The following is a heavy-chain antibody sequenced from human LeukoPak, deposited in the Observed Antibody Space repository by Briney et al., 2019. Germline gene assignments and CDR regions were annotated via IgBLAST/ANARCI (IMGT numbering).Heavy chain of an antibody. CDR3: ARDPLWGSGWYGYFDY. V-gene: IGHV1-2*02. J-gene: IGHJ4*02. D-gene: IGHD6-19*01. CDR1: GYTFTGYY. Sequence: ASVKVSCKASGYTFTGYYMHWVRQAPGQGLEWMGWINPNSGGTNYAQKFQGRVTMTRDTSISTAYMELSRLRSDDTAVYYCARDPLWGSGWYGYFDYWGQGTLVTVSS. CDR2: INPNSGGT.